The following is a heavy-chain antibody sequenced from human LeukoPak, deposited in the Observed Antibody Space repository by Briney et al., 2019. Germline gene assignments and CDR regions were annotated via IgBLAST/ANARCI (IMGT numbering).Heavy chain of an antibody. V-gene: IGHV4-59*01. D-gene: IGHD3-10*01. J-gene: IGHJ4*02. Sequence: KPSETLSLTCTVSGGSISSYYWSWIRQPPGKGLEWIGYIYYSGSTNYNPSLKGRVTISVDTSKNQFSLKLSSVTAADTAVYYCARAGVRGVIPFDYWGQGTLVTVSS. CDR2: IYYSGST. CDR3: ARAGVRGVIPFDY. CDR1: GGSISSYY.